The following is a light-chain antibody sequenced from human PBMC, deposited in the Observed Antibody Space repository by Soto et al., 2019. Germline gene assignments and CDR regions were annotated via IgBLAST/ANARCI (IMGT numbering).Light chain of an antibody. Sequence: QSVLTQPRSVSGSPGQSVTISCTGTNNDIGGFPYVSWYQQVPGKAPKLMIYEVSNRPSGISNRFSGSKSGNTASLTISGLQAEDEADYYCSSYTTTSTLGVFGGGTQLTVL. CDR1: NNDIGGFPY. V-gene: IGLV2-14*01. J-gene: IGLJ3*02. CDR2: EVS. CDR3: SSYTTTSTLGV.